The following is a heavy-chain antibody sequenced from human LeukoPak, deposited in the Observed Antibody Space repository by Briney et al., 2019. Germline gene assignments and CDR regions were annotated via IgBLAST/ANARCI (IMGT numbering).Heavy chain of an antibody. CDR2: IYYSGST. Sequence: SETLSLTCTVSGGSISSSSYYWGWIRQPPGKGLEWIGSIYYSGSTYYNPSLKSRVTISVDTSKNQFSLKQSSVTAADTAVYYCARYCSSTSCYGGVGYYFDYWGQGTLVTVSS. CDR3: ARYCSSTSCYGGVGYYFDY. CDR1: GGSISSSSYY. D-gene: IGHD2-2*01. V-gene: IGHV4-39*01. J-gene: IGHJ4*02.